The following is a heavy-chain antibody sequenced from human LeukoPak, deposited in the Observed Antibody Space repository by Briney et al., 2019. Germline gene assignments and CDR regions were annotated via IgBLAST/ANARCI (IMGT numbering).Heavy chain of an antibody. CDR3: ARYYSGYDDY. CDR1: GFTLSSYS. D-gene: IGHD5-12*01. J-gene: IGHJ4*02. V-gene: IGHV3-48*04. CDR2: ISTSSSTI. Sequence: PGGSLRLSCAASGFTLSSYSMNWVRQAPGKGLEWVSYISTSSSTIYYADSVKGRFTIFRDNAKNSLYLQMNSLRAEDTAVYYCARYYSGYDDYWGQGTLVTVSS.